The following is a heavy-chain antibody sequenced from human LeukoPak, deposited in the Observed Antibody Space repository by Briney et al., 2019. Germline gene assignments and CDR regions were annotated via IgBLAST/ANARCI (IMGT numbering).Heavy chain of an antibody. CDR1: GGSISSSSSY. Sequence: PSETLSLTCTVSGGSISSSSSYWSWIRQPPGKGLEWIGYIYYSGSTNYNPSLKSRVTISVDTSKNQFSLKLSSVTAADTAVYYCARGGGSGSYFGYYYGMDVWGQGTTVTVSS. CDR3: ARGGGSGSYFGYYYGMDV. V-gene: IGHV4-61*01. D-gene: IGHD3-10*01. CDR2: IYYSGST. J-gene: IGHJ6*02.